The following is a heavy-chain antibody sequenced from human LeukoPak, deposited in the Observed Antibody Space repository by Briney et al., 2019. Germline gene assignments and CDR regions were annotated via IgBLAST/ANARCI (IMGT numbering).Heavy chain of an antibody. CDR2: IWYDGSNK. D-gene: IGHD6-6*01. CDR1: GFTFSSYG. Sequence: GGSLRLSCAASGFTFSSYGMHWVRQAPGKGLEWVAVIWYDGSNKYYADSMKGRFTISRDNSKNTLYLQMNSLRAEDTAVYYCARDFEAARPVYYYYMDVWGKGTTVTVSS. J-gene: IGHJ6*03. V-gene: IGHV3-33*01. CDR3: ARDFEAARPVYYYYMDV.